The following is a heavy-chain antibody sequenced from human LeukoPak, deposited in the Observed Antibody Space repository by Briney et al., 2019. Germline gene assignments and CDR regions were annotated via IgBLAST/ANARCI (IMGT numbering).Heavy chain of an antibody. CDR2: INPNSGGT. Sequence: ASVKVSCKASGYTFTSYYIHWVRQAPGQGLEWMGWINPNSGGTNFAQKFQGRVSMTRDTSISTAYMELSRLRSDDTAVYYCARELGSGYYRYFDYWGQGTLVTASS. D-gene: IGHD3-22*01. CDR3: ARELGSGYYRYFDY. V-gene: IGHV1-2*02. J-gene: IGHJ4*02. CDR1: GYTFTSYY.